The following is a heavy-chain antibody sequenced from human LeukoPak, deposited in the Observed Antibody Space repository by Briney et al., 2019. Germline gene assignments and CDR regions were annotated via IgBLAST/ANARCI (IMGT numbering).Heavy chain of an antibody. J-gene: IGHJ4*02. Sequence: GGSLRLSCAASGFTFSNYAMSWVRQAPGKGLEWVSVMSGRGGSTYYSDSVKGRFTISRDNSKSTLYLQMNSLRAEDTAVYYCAKDGVDRYYYGSGSYYMDYWGQGTLVTVSS. CDR1: GFTFSNYA. CDR3: AKDGVDRYYYGSGSYYMDY. CDR2: MSGRGGST. D-gene: IGHD3-10*01. V-gene: IGHV3-23*01.